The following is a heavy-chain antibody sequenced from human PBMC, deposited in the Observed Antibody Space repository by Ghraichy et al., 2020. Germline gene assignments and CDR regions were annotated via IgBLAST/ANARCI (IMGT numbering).Heavy chain of an antibody. CDR3: AKGSRVATMIVVVITFFDG. J-gene: IGHJ4*02. V-gene: IGHV3-23*01. D-gene: IGHD3-22*01. CDR1: GFTFSSYA. CDR2: ISGSGGST. Sequence: GGSLRLSCAASGFTFSSYAMSWVRQAPGKGLEWVSAISGSGGSTYYADSVKGRFTISRDNSKNTLYLQMNSLRAEDTAVYYCAKGSRVATMIVVVITFFDGWGQGTLVTVSS.